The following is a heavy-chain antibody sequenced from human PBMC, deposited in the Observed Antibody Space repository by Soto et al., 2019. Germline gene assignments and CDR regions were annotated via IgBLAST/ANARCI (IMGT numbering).Heavy chain of an antibody. CDR2: IYYSGST. D-gene: IGHD3-9*01. CDR3: ARVPSNYDILTGSSGGNWFDP. Sequence: SETLSLTCTVSGGSISSGGYYWSWIRQHPGKGLEWIGYIYYSGSTYYNPSLKSRVTISVDTSKNQFSLKLSSVTAADTAVYYCARVPSNYDILTGSSGGNWFDPWGQGTLVTVSS. CDR1: GGSISSGGYY. J-gene: IGHJ5*02. V-gene: IGHV4-31*03.